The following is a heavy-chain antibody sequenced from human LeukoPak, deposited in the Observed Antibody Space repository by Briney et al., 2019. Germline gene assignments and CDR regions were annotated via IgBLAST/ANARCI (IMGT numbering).Heavy chain of an antibody. CDR2: IYTSGST. V-gene: IGHV4-61*02. J-gene: IGHJ6*03. CDR3: ARADSSSPHYYYYYMDV. Sequence: ASETLSLTCTVSGGSISSGSYYWSWVRQPAGKGLEWIGRIYTSGSTNYNPSLKSRVTISVDTSKNQFSLKLSSVTAADTAVYYCARADSSSPHYYYYYMDVWGKGTTVTVSS. D-gene: IGHD6-6*01. CDR1: GGSISSGSYY.